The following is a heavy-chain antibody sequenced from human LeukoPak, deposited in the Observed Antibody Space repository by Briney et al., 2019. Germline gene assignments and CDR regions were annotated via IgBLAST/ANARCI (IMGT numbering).Heavy chain of an antibody. CDR1: GFTVNSNY. J-gene: IGHJ5*02. V-gene: IGHV3-53*04. CDR2: IYSGGST. Sequence: GGSLRLSCAASGFTVNSNYMRWVRQAPGKGLEWVSGIYSGGSTYYADSVKGRFTISRNNSKNTLYLQRNSLRGEDTAVYYCARGSTWNWFDPWGQGTLVTVSS. CDR3: ARGSTWNWFDP.